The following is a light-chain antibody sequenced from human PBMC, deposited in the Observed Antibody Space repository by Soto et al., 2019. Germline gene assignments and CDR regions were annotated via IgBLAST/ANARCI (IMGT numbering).Light chain of an antibody. CDR2: AAS. CDR1: QSITTY. V-gene: IGKV1-39*01. CDR3: QQSYTTPCT. J-gene: IGKJ2*02. Sequence: DIQVTQSPSSLSASVGDRVTITCRASQSITTYLNWYQQKPGRAPQLLIYAASNLQSGVPSRFSGSGSGTDLTLTISSLQPEDFASYYCQQSYTTPCTFGQGTNLEIK.